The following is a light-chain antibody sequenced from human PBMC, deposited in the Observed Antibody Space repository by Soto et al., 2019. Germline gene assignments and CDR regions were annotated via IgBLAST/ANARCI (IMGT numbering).Light chain of an antibody. CDR1: QSVSSDY. CDR2: GVS. J-gene: IGKJ2*01. Sequence: EIVLTQSPGTLSLSPGERATLSCRASQSVSSDYLAWYQQKPGQAPRLLIYGVSSRATGIPDRFSGSGSGTEFTLTISSLQSEDFAVYYCQHYNNWPFTFGQGTKVDIK. V-gene: IGKV3-20*01. CDR3: QHYNNWPFT.